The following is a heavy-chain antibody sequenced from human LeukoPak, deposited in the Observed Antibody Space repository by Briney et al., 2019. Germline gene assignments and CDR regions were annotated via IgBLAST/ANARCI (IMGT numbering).Heavy chain of an antibody. V-gene: IGHV3-21*01. CDR1: GFTFSSYT. J-gene: IGHJ4*02. CDR3: ARDRPTGASRVFVVQ. D-gene: IGHD3-3*01. CDR2: ISGSSSYI. Sequence: GGSLRLSCAASGFTFSSYTMHWVRQAPGKGLEWVSSISGSSSYIYYADSVKGRFTISKNSLYLQMNSLRGEDTAVYYCARDRPTGASRVFVVQWGQGTLVTVSS.